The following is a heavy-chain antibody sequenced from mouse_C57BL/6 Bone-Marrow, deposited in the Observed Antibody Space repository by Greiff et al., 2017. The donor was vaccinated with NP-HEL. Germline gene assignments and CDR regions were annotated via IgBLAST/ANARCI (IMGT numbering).Heavy chain of an antibody. CDR3: ARRDGSSYDWYFDV. V-gene: IGHV1-50*01. CDR1: GYTFTSYW. D-gene: IGHD1-1*01. J-gene: IGHJ1*03. Sequence: QVQLQQPGAELVKPGASVKLSCKASGYTFTSYWMQWVKQRPGQGLEWIGEIDPSDSYTNYNQKFKGKATLTVDTSSSTAYMQLSSLTSEDSAVDYCARRDGSSYDWYFDVWGTGTTVTVSS. CDR2: IDPSDSYT.